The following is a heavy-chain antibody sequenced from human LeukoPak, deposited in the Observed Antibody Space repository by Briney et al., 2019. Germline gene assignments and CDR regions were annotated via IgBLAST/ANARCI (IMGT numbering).Heavy chain of an antibody. J-gene: IGHJ4*02. V-gene: IGHV4-39*01. D-gene: IGHD6-19*01. Sequence: SETLSLTCTVSGASIGTSNNYWGWSRQPPGKGLEWIGGIHYSGSTYYDPSLKSRVTISMDTSRNQFSLRLNSVTAADTAVYYCARHGQWLVRLDYWGQGTLVTVSS. CDR2: IHYSGST. CDR3: ARHGQWLVRLDY. CDR1: GASIGTSNNY.